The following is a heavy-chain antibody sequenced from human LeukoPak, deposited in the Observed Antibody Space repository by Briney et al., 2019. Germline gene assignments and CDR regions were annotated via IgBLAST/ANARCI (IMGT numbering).Heavy chain of an antibody. J-gene: IGHJ2*01. D-gene: IGHD3-10*01. CDR3: ARGARYYYGSGSFYWYFDL. V-gene: IGHV4-59*10. Sequence: SETLSLTCAVYGGSFSGYYWSWIRQPTGKGLEWIGRIYTSGGTNYNPSLKSRVTMSVDTSKNQFSLKLSSVTAADTAVYYCARGARYYYGSGSFYWYFDLWGRGTLVTVSS. CDR1: GGSFSGYY. CDR2: IYTSGGT.